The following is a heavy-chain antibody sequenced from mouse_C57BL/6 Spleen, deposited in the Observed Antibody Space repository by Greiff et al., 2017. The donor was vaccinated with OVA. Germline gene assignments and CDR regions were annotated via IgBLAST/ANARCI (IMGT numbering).Heavy chain of an antibody. J-gene: IGHJ4*01. V-gene: IGHV1-42*01. CDR1: GYSFTGYY. CDR3: ARGDTSYYAMDY. CDR2: INPSTGGT. Sequence: EVQLQQSGPELVKPGASVKISCKASGYSFTGYYMNWVKQSPEKSLEWIGEINPSTGGTTYNQKFKAKATLTVDKSSSTAYMQLKSLTSEDSAVYYCARGDTSYYAMDYWGQGTSVTVSS.